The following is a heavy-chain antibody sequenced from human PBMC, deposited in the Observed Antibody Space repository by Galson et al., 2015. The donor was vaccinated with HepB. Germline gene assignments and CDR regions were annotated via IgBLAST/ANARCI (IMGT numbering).Heavy chain of an antibody. V-gene: IGHV3-48*01. CDR3: ACATTYYYDSSGFPYAEYFQH. CDR2: ISSSSSTI. J-gene: IGHJ1*01. CDR1: GFPFSSYS. Sequence: SLRLSCAVSGFPFSSYSLNCVRPAPGKGLEWVSYISSSSSTIYYADSVKGRFTISRDNARNSLYLQMNSLRAEDTAVYYCACATTYYYDSSGFPYAEYFQHWGQGTLVTVSS. D-gene: IGHD3-22*01.